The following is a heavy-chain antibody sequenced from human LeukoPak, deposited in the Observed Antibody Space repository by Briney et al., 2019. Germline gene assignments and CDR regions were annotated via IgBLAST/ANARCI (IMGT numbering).Heavy chain of an antibody. CDR1: GFTFSSYS. Sequence: PGGSLRLSCAASGFTFSSYSMNWVRQAPGKGLEWVSSISSSSSCIYYADSVKGRFTISRDNAKNSLYLQMNSLRAEDTAVYYCARDSSPPLLRPKGFDYWVQGTLVTVSS. CDR3: ARDSSPPLLRPKGFDY. V-gene: IGHV3-21*01. D-gene: IGHD2-15*01. J-gene: IGHJ4*02. CDR2: ISSSSSCI.